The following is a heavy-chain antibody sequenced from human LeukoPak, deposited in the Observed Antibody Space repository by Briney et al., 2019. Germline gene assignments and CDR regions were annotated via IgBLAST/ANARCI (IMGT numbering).Heavy chain of an antibody. D-gene: IGHD3-9*01. V-gene: IGHV3-30*18. Sequence: GGSLRLSCAASGFTFSSYGMHWVRQAPGKGLEWVAVISYDGSNKYYADSVKGRFTISRDNSKNTLYLQMNSLRAEDTAVYYRAKEASRSLVILTGYLPLDYWGQGTLVTVSS. CDR1: GFTFSSYG. CDR3: AKEASRSLVILTGYLPLDY. J-gene: IGHJ4*02. CDR2: ISYDGSNK.